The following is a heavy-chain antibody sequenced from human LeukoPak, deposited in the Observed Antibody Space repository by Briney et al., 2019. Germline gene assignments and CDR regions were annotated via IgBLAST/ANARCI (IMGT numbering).Heavy chain of an antibody. CDR2: IYCSGST. J-gene: IGHJ4*02. CDR3: ARVRRLGYGDYADFDY. CDR1: GGSISSYY. V-gene: IGHV4-59*01. Sequence: SETLSLTCTVSGGSISSYYWSWIRQPPGKGLEWIGYIYCSGSTNYNPSLKSRVTISVDTSKNQFSLKLSSVTAADTAVYYCARVRRLGYGDYADFDYWGQGTLVTVSS. D-gene: IGHD4-17*01.